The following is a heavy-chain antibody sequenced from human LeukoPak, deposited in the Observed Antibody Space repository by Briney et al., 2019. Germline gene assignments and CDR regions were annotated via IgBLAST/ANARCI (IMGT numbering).Heavy chain of an antibody. D-gene: IGHD3-10*01. J-gene: IGHJ5*02. CDR1: GYTLTELS. V-gene: IGHV1-24*01. Sequence: ASVKVSCKVSGYTLTELSMHWVRQAPGKGLEGMGGFDPKDGETIYAQKFQGRVTMTEDTSTDTAYMELSSLRSEDTAVYYCATVGYYGSGSYYNSVYWFDPWGQGTLVTVSS. CDR2: FDPKDGET. CDR3: ATVGYYGSGSYYNSVYWFDP.